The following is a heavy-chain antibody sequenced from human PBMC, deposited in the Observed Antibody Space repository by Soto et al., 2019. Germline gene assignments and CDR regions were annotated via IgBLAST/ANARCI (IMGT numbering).Heavy chain of an antibody. Sequence: QVQLVESGGGVVQPGRSLRLSCAASGFTFSTYGMHWVRQAPGMGLEWVAVIWYDGSHKDYADSVKGRFTISRDNSKNTLYLQMNSLGVADAGVYYCARAVGAFDYWGQGSMVTVSS. V-gene: IGHV3-33*01. CDR1: GFTFSTYG. CDR3: ARAVGAFDY. J-gene: IGHJ4*02. D-gene: IGHD1-26*01. CDR2: IWYDGSHK.